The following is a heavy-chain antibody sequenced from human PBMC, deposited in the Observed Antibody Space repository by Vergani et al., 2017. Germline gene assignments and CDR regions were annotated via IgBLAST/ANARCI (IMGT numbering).Heavy chain of an antibody. V-gene: IGHV3-33*01. D-gene: IGHD3-3*01. CDR1: GFTFSSYV. Sequence: QVQLVESGGGVVQPGRSLRLSCAASGFTFSSYVMHWVRQAPGXGLEWVAVIWYDGSNKYFADSVRGRFTISRDNSKNTLYLQMNSLRAEDTAVYYCTRALYDFWSGYYSRDAFDIWGQGTMVTVSS. CDR2: IWYDGSNK. J-gene: IGHJ3*02. CDR3: TRALYDFWSGYYSRDAFDI.